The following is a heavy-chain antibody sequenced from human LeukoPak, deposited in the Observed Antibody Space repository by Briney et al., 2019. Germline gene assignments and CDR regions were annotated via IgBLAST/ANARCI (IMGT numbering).Heavy chain of an antibody. CDR2: ISDGGDST. Sequence: GGSLRLSCATSGFTFSSYGLSWVRQAPGKGLERLSAISDGGDSTYYADSVRGRFTISKDESKTTLFLQMNSLRAEDTAVYYCAGPPRASARPPYDYWGHGAQVNVSS. CDR1: GFTFSSYG. D-gene: IGHD6-6*01. V-gene: IGHV3-23*01. CDR3: AGPPRASARPPYDY. J-gene: IGHJ4*01.